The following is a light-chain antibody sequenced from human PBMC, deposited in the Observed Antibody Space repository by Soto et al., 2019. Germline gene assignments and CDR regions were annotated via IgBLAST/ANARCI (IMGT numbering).Light chain of an antibody. CDR2: DDS. Sequence: SYELTQPPSVSVAPGQTAKITCGGNNIGTKSVHWYQQKAGQAPVLVVHDDSDRPSGIPERFSGSNSANTATLTISGVEAGDEADYYCSSYTNINTRACVFGTGTKVTVL. CDR3: SSYTNINTRACV. J-gene: IGLJ1*01. V-gene: IGLV3-21*02. CDR1: NIGTKS.